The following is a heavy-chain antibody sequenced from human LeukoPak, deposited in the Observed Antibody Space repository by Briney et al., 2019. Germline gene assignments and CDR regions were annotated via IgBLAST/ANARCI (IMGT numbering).Heavy chain of an antibody. CDR3: ARAQKYSYDAFDI. Sequence: GGSLGLSCAASGLTFSSYSMNWVRQAPGKGLEYVSYISSGSGTIYYADSVKGRFTISRDNAKNSLYLQMNSLSAEDTAVYYCARAQKYSYDAFDIWGQGTMVTVSS. CDR2: ISSGSGTI. J-gene: IGHJ3*02. D-gene: IGHD4-11*01. V-gene: IGHV3-48*04. CDR1: GLTFSSYS.